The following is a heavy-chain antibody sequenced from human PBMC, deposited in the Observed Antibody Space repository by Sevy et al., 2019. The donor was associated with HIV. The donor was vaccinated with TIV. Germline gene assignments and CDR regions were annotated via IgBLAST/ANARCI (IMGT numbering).Heavy chain of an antibody. J-gene: IGHJ5*02. CDR2: IYSSGST. CDR3: AREGSTWAGWFDP. Sequence: SETLSLTCTVSGGSISSGSYYWSWIRQPAGKGLEWIGRIYSSGSTNYNPSLKSRVTISVDASKNQFSLKLSSVTAADTAVYYCAREGSTWAGWFDPWGQGTLVTVSS. V-gene: IGHV4-61*02. CDR1: GGSISSGSYY. D-gene: IGHD2-2*01.